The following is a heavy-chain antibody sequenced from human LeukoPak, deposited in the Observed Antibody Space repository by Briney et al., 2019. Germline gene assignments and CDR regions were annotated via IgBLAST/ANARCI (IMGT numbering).Heavy chain of an antibody. V-gene: IGHV4-59*01. CDR3: TRVAFGDHFDI. CDR2: LCDSGST. CDR1: GGYLSSYC. J-gene: IGHJ3*02. Sequence: SETLSLTCTVSGGYLSSYCWSWVRQSPGKRLEWIGYLCDSGSTSFNPSLKSRVTISLDTSKNQFSLKVTSMTAADTAVYYCTRVAFGDHFDIWGQGTMVTVSS. D-gene: IGHD3-10*01.